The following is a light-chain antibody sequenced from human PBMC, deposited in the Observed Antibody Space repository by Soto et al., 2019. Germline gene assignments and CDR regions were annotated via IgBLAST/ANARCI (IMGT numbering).Light chain of an antibody. CDR1: QSISSY. V-gene: IGKV1-39*01. CDR2: AAS. J-gene: IGKJ4*01. CDR3: QQSYSTPLT. Sequence: DLQITHSPYSLSASVGDRVTITCRASQSISSYLNWYQQKPGKAPKLLIYAASSLQSGVPSRFSGSGSGTDFTLTISSLQPEDFATYYCQQSYSTPLTSGGGTNVDI.